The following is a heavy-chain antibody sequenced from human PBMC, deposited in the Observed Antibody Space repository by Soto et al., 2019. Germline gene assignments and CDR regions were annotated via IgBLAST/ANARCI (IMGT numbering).Heavy chain of an antibody. D-gene: IGHD3-22*01. CDR2: ISGSGGST. J-gene: IGHJ6*02. Sequence: GGSLRLSCAASGFTFSSYAMSWVRQAPGKGLEWVSAISGSGGSTYYADSVKGRFTISRDNSKNTLYLQMNSLRAEDTAVYYCAKDRMGYYDSSGYYYTPDYYYYYGRDVWGQGTTVTVSS. CDR3: AKDRMGYYDSSGYYYTPDYYYYYGRDV. V-gene: IGHV3-23*01. CDR1: GFTFSSYA.